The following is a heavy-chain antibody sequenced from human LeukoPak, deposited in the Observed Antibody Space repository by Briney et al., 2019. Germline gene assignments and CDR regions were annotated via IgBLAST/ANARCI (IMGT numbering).Heavy chain of an antibody. CDR2: IYTSGST. J-gene: IGHJ4*02. V-gene: IGHV4-59*10. CDR1: GGSFSGYY. Sequence: SETLSLTCAVYGGSFSGYYWSWIRQPPGKGLEWIGRIYTSGSTNYNPSLKSRVTMSVDTSKNQFSLKLSSVTAADTAVYYCASEASYGSGSYGVYWGQGTLVTVSP. CDR3: ASEASYGSGSYGVY. D-gene: IGHD3-10*01.